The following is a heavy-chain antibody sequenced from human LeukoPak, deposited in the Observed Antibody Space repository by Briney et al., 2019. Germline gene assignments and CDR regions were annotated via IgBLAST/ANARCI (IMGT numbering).Heavy chain of an antibody. D-gene: IGHD3-22*01. V-gene: IGHV1-24*01. Sequence: ASVKVSCKVSGYTLTELSMHWVRQAPGKGLEWMGGFDPEDGETIYAQKFQGRVTMTEDTSTDTAYMELSSLRSEDTAVYYCATVHDSSGYYYRDAFDIWGQGTMVTVSS. CDR1: GYTLTELS. CDR2: FDPEDGET. J-gene: IGHJ3*02. CDR3: ATVHDSSGYYYRDAFDI.